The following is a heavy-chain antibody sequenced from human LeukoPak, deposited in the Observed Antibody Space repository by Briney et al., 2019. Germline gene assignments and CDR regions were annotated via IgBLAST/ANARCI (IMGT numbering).Heavy chain of an antibody. V-gene: IGHV3-23*01. CDR2: ITASGTDT. CDR1: GFSVSTYP. CDR3: AKYSSGWVNDY. J-gene: IGHJ4*02. D-gene: IGHD6-19*01. Sequence: PGGSVRLSCTASGFSVSTYPMAWVRQAPGKGLQWVSTITASGTDTFYADSVKGRSTISRDNSKNTLSLQMNSLRAEDTALYYCAKYSSGWVNDYWGQGTLVTVSS.